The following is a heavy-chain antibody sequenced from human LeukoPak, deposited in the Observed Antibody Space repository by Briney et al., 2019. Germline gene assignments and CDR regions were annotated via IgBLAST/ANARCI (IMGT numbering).Heavy chain of an antibody. J-gene: IGHJ5*02. CDR1: GASFITYY. CDR2: INHRGST. CDR3: AGYGSGSDYYAAS. V-gene: IGHV4-34*01. Sequence: SETLSLTCAVYGASFITYYWSWIRQPPGKGLEWIGEINHRGSTNYNPSLKSRVTISVDTSKNHFSLRLSSVTAADTAVYYCAGYGSGSDYYAASWGQGTLVTVSS. D-gene: IGHD3-10*01.